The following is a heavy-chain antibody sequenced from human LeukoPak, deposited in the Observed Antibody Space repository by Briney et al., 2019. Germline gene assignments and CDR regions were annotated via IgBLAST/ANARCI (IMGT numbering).Heavy chain of an antibody. V-gene: IGHV3-7*01. CDR3: ARDGFVGAADY. J-gene: IGHJ4*02. CDR1: EFIFSGYW. Sequence: GGSLRLSCAASEFIFSGYWMNWVRQAPGKGLECVANIKQDGSEKQYVDSVRGRFTISRDNAKNSLYLQMNSLRVEDTAVYYCARDGFVGAADYWGQGTLVTVSS. CDR2: IKQDGSEK. D-gene: IGHD6-13*01.